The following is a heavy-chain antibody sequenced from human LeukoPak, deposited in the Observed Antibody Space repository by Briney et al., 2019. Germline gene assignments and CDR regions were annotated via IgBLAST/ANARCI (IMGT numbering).Heavy chain of an antibody. Sequence: SVKVSCKASGGTFSSYAISWVRQAPGQGLEWMGGIIPIFGTANYAQKFQGRVTVTADESTSTAYMELSSLRSEDTAVYYCATQTTMDAFDIWGQGTMVTVSS. CDR3: ATQTTMDAFDI. J-gene: IGHJ3*02. CDR2: IIPIFGTA. D-gene: IGHD4-11*01. V-gene: IGHV1-69*01. CDR1: GGTFSSYA.